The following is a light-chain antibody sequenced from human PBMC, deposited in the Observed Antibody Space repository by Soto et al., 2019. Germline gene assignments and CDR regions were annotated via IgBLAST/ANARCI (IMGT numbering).Light chain of an antibody. V-gene: IGLV2-23*01. CDR3: SSYAGGSTLV. CDR2: EGN. J-gene: IGLJ3*02. Sequence: QSALTQPASVSGSPGQSITISCTGTNSDVGSYKFVSWFQHLPGKAPKLIIHEGNKRPSGISVRFSGSKSGNTASLTISGLQADDEADYYCSSYAGGSTLVFGGGTKVTVL. CDR1: NSDVGSYKF.